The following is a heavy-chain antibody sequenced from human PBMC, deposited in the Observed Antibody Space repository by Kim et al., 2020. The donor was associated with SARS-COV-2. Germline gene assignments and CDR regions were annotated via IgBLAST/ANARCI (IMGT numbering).Heavy chain of an antibody. CDR3: AREKYSSSWYYFDY. V-gene: IGHV3-33*01. Sequence: GGSLRLSCAASGFIFSSYGMLWVRQALDKGLEWVAVIWYDGSNKYYADSVKGRFTISRDNSKSLLYLQMNSLRADDTAVYYCAREKYSSSWYYFDYWGQGTLVTVSS. CDR2: IWYDGSNK. D-gene: IGHD6-13*01. J-gene: IGHJ4*02. CDR1: GFIFSSYG.